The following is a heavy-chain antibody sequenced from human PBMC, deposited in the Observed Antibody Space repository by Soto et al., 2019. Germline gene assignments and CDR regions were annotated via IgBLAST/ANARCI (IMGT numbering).Heavy chain of an antibody. D-gene: IGHD5-18*01. J-gene: IGHJ4*02. V-gene: IGHV3-74*01. CDR2: INNDGSDT. CDR3: XXXXTVTPVY. CDR1: GFIFSSYW. Sequence: EVHLVESGGGLVQPGGSLRLSCAASGFIFSSYWMHWVRQAPGKGLVWVSRINNDGSDTTYADSVKGRFTVSRDNTRXXXXXXXXXXXXXXXXXXXXXXXXTVTPVYWGQGTLVTVSS.